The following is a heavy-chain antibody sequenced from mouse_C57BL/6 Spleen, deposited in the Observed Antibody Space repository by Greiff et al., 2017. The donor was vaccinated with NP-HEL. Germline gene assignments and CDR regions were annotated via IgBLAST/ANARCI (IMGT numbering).Heavy chain of an antibody. CDR1: GYAFSSSW. CDR3: ASLGDFGN. D-gene: IGHD2-13*01. J-gene: IGHJ2*01. V-gene: IGHV1-82*01. Sequence: VQLQQSGPELVKPGASVKISCKASGYAFSSSWMNWVKQRPGKGLEWIGRIYPGDGDTNYNGKFKGKATLTADKSSSTAYMQLSSLTSEDSAVYFCASLGDFGNWGQGTTLTVSS. CDR2: IYPGDGDT.